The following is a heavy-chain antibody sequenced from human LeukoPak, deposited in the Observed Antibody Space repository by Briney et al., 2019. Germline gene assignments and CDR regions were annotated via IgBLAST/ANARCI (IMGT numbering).Heavy chain of an antibody. CDR3: ARRLWSGDSGWFDP. J-gene: IGHJ5*02. CDR2: INHSGST. D-gene: IGHD3-3*01. Sequence: SETLSLTCAVYGGSFSGYYWSWIRQPPGKGLEWIGEINHSGSTNYNPSLKSRVTISVDTSKNQLSLKLSSVTAADTAVYYCARRLWSGDSGWFDPWGQGTLVTVSS. V-gene: IGHV4-34*01. CDR1: GGSFSGYY.